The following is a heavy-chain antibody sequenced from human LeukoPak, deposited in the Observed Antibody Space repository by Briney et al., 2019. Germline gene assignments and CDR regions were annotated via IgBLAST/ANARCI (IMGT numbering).Heavy chain of an antibody. V-gene: IGHV3-74*01. CDR1: RFTFSSYW. D-gene: IGHD5-24*01. J-gene: IGHJ4*02. Sequence: GGSLRLSCAASRFTFSSYWMHWVRQAPGEGLVWVSRINSDGSSTNYADSVKGRFTISRDNAKNTLYLQMNSLRAEVTAVYYCARGEWLDYWGQGTLVTVSS. CDR2: INSDGSST. CDR3: ARGEWLDY.